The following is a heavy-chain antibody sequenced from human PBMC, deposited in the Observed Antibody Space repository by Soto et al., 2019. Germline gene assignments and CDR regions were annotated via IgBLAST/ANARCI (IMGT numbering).Heavy chain of an antibody. J-gene: IGHJ5*02. CDR1: GFTFSSYG. V-gene: IGHV3-33*08. D-gene: IGHD3-9*01. Sequence: AGGSLRLSCAASGFTFSSYGMHWVRQAPGKGLEWVAVIWYDGSNKYYADSVKGRFTISRDNSKNTLYLQMNSLRAEDTAVYYCAGADWAGWFDPWGQGTLVTVSS. CDR3: AGADWAGWFDP. CDR2: IWYDGSNK.